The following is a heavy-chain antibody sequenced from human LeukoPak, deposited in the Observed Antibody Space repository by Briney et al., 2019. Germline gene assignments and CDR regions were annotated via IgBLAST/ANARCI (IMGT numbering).Heavy chain of an antibody. CDR2: IYTSGST. V-gene: IGHV4-4*07. CDR1: GGSISSYY. J-gene: IGHJ4*02. Sequence: SETLSLTCTVSGGSISSYYWSWIRQPAGKGLEWIGRIYTSGSTNYNPSLKSRVTMSVDTSKNQFSLKLSSVTAADTAVYYCARGGSGYGPPLQDFDYWGQGTLVTVSS. D-gene: IGHD5-18*01. CDR3: ARGGSGYGPPLQDFDY.